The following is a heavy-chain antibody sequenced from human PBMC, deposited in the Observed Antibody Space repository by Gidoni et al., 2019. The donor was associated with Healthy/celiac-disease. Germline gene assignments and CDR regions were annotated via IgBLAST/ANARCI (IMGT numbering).Heavy chain of an antibody. V-gene: IGHV3-48*01. CDR2: ISSSSSTI. CDR3: ARDQGGVYYDSSGNFDY. D-gene: IGHD3-22*01. CDR1: GFTFSRYR. Sequence: EVQLVESGGGLVQPGGSLRLSCAASGFTFSRYRMNWVRQAPGKGLEWVSYISSSSSTIYYADSVKGRFTISRDNAKNSLYLQMNSLRAEDTAVYYCARDQGGVYYDSSGNFDYWGQGTLVTVSS. J-gene: IGHJ4*02.